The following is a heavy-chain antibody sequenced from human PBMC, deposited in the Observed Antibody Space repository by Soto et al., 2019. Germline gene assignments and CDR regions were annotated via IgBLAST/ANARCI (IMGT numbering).Heavy chain of an antibody. CDR3: ARDGNTATTHYSYMDL. D-gene: IGHD4-17*01. CDR1: GVSFIRTG. V-gene: IGHV3-33*07. CDR2: IWYDGNNE. J-gene: IGHJ6*03. Sequence: WSLRLSCSGSGVSFIRTGMYLACQAPGKGPEWVAIIWYDGNNEYYADSVKGRFTISRDNSKNTLYLQMNSLRAEDTGVYFCARDGNTATTHYSYMDLWGKGTTVTVSS.